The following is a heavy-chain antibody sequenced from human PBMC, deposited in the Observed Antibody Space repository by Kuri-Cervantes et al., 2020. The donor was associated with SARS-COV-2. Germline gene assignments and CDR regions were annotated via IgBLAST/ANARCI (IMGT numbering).Heavy chain of an antibody. CDR2: ISYDGINK. CDR3: AGFPAWELLPFDI. V-gene: IGHV3-30*03. CDR1: GFTFNSYG. D-gene: IGHD1-26*01. J-gene: IGHJ3*02. Sequence: GGSLRLSCAASGFTFNSYGIHWVRQAPGKGLEWVALISYDGINKYYADSVEGRFTISRDSSKNTVYLQINSLRPEDTAVYYCAGFPAWELLPFDIWGQGTGVTVSS.